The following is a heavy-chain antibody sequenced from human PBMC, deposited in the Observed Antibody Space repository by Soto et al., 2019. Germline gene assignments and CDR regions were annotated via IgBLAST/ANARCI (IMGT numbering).Heavy chain of an antibody. Sequence: QVQLVQSGAEVKKPGASVKVSCKASGYTFTSYAMHWVRQAPGQRLEWMGWINAGNGNTKYSQKFQGRVTITRDTSASTAYMELSSLRSEDTAVYYCARAITLAVAVPVGYWGQGTLVTVSS. J-gene: IGHJ4*02. CDR1: GYTFTSYA. V-gene: IGHV1-3*01. CDR2: INAGNGNT. D-gene: IGHD6-19*01. CDR3: ARAITLAVAVPVGY.